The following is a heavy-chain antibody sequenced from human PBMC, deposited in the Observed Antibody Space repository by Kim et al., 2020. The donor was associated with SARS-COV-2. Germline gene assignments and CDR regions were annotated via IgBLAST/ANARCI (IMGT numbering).Heavy chain of an antibody. V-gene: IGHV3-74*01. CDR2: INSDGSST. CDR3: AREEPYNWNRHFYYGMDV. CDR1: EFTFTTYW. Sequence: GGSLRLSCEASEFTFTTYWMHWVRQAPGKGLVWVSRINSDGSSTTYADSVRGRFTISRDNAKNTLYLQMSSLRAEDTAVYYCAREEPYNWNRHFYYGMDVWGQGTTVTVSS. J-gene: IGHJ6*02. D-gene: IGHD1-20*01.